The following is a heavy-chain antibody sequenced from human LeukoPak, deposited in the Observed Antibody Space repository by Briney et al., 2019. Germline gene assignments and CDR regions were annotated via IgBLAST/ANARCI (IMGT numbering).Heavy chain of an antibody. Sequence: PGGSLRLSCAASGFTFSSYGLHWVRQAPGKGLEWVAFIRYDGSSKNYADSVRGRFTISRDNSKNTLYLQMNSLRAEDTAVYYCARATRGYSYGLGYFDYWGQGTLVTVSS. D-gene: IGHD5-18*01. J-gene: IGHJ4*02. CDR1: GFTFSSYG. V-gene: IGHV3-30*02. CDR3: ARATRGYSYGLGYFDY. CDR2: IRYDGSSK.